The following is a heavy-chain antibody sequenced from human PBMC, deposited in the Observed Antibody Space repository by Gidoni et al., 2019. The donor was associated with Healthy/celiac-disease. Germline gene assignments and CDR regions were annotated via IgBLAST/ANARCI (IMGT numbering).Heavy chain of an antibody. J-gene: IGHJ4*02. V-gene: IGHV3-73*02. CDR3: TRRKDSGSSVGLVDY. CDR2: IRSKANSYAT. Sequence: EVQLVESGGGLVQPGGSLKLSCAASGFTFSGSAMHWVRQASGKGLEWVGRIRSKANSYATAYAASVKGRFTISRDDSKNTAYLQMNSLKTEDTAVYYCTRRKDSGSSVGLVDYWGQGTLVTVSS. CDR1: GFTFSGSA. D-gene: IGHD1-26*01.